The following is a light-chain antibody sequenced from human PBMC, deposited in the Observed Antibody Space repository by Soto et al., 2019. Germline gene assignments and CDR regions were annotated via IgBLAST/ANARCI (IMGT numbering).Light chain of an antibody. CDR1: QSVSNNY. Sequence: EIVLTQSPGTLSLSPGERATLSCRTSQSVSNNYLAWYQQRPGQTPRLLIYSASSRATGIPDRFSGSGSGTDFTLTISRLEPEDFAVYYCQRYGSSPFTFGQGTKLEIK. V-gene: IGKV3-20*01. J-gene: IGKJ2*01. CDR2: SAS. CDR3: QRYGSSPFT.